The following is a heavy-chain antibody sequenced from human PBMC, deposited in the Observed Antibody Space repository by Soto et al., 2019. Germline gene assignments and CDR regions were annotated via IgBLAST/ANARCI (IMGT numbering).Heavy chain of an antibody. V-gene: IGHV1-69*13. D-gene: IGHD6-13*01. CDR1: GGTFSSYA. Sequence: SVKVSCKASGGTFSSYAISWVRQAPGQGLEWMGGIIPIFGTANYAQKFQGRVTITADESTSTAYMELSSLRSEDTAVYYCAREAAAPDYYYGMDVWGQGTTVTVSS. J-gene: IGHJ6*02. CDR2: IIPIFGTA. CDR3: AREAAAPDYYYGMDV.